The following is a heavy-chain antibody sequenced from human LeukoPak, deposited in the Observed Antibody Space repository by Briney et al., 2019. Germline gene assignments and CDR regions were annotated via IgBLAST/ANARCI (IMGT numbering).Heavy chain of an antibody. CDR2: MNPNSGNT. CDR3: ARVNVDTAMDRTFYYYYYMDV. Sequence: ASVKVSCKASGYTFTSYDINWVRQATGQGLEWMGWMNPNSGNTGYAQKFQGRVTITRNTSISTAYMELSSLRSEDTAVYYCARVNVDTAMDRTFYYYYYMDVWGKGTTVTVSS. D-gene: IGHD5-18*01. CDR1: GYTFTSYD. V-gene: IGHV1-8*03. J-gene: IGHJ6*03.